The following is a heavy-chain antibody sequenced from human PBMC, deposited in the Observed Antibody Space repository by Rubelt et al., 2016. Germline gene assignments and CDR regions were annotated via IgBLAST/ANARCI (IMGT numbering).Heavy chain of an antibody. D-gene: IGHD6-6*01. CDR2: TSGDGKNK. Sequence: ASGFVFSSYAMSWVRQAPGKGLEWVSGTSGDGKNKYYADSVRGRFTISRDNSKNTLDLHMDSLRAEDTAVYYCARGGEYSSSPFDYWGQGTLVTVSS. CDR1: GFVFSSYA. CDR3: ARGGEYSSSPFDY. J-gene: IGHJ4*02. V-gene: IGHV3-23*01.